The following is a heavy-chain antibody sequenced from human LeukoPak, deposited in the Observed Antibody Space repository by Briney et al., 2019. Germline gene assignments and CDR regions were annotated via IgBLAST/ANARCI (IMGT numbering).Heavy chain of an antibody. Sequence: SETLSLTCTVSRGSISGSIRSYYWSWLRQPPGKGLEWIGYISSSGSVNDNPSLRSRVTISVDTSKNQFFLNLSTVSAADTAVYYCARIPLGYSGAYYFDYWGQGTLVTVSP. J-gene: IGHJ4*02. CDR3: ARIPLGYSGAYYFDY. D-gene: IGHD5-12*01. CDR1: RGSISGSIRSYY. CDR2: ISSSGSV. V-gene: IGHV4-4*09.